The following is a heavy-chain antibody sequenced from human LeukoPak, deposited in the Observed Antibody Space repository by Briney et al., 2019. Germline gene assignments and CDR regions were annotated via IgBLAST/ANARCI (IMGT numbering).Heavy chain of an antibody. D-gene: IGHD3-22*01. CDR1: GGSISSGGYS. V-gene: IGHV4-30-2*01. J-gene: IGHJ3*02. Sequence: SETLSLTCAVSGGSISSGGYSWSWIRQPPGKGLEWIGYIYHSGGTYYNPSLKSRVTISVDRSKNQFSLKLSSVTAADTAVYYCAREHYYDSSGYSNAFDIWGQGTMVTVSS. CDR3: AREHYYDSSGYSNAFDI. CDR2: IYHSGGT.